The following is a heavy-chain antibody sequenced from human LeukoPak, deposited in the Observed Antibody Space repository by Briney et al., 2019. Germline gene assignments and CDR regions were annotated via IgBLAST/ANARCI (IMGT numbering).Heavy chain of an antibody. V-gene: IGHV3-7*03. J-gene: IGHJ4*02. Sequence: GGSLRLSCAASGFTFTNYWMTWVRQAPGKGLEWVANIGQDGGEKYYVDSVKGRFTISRDNTKDSLYLQMNSLGAEDTAVYYCAHITMIVRTFDYWGQGTLVTVSS. D-gene: IGHD3-22*01. CDR1: GFTFTNYW. CDR2: IGQDGGEK. CDR3: AHITMIVRTFDY.